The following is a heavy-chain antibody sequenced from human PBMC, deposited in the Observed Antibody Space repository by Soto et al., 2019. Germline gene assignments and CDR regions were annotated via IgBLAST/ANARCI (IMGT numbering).Heavy chain of an antibody. CDR3: VNGRGQWLPFGY. Sequence: GGSLRLSCSASEFTFRNSAMHWVRQAPGKGLEYVAAISSNGGSTFYADSVKGRFTISRDNSKNTLYLQMSGLRVEDTAVYYCVNGRGQWLPFGYWGQGTLVTVSS. V-gene: IGHV3-64D*08. J-gene: IGHJ4*02. CDR2: ISSNGGST. D-gene: IGHD6-19*01. CDR1: EFTFRNSA.